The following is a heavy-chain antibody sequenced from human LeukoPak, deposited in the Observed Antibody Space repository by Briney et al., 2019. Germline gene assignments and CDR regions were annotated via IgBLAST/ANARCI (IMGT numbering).Heavy chain of an antibody. CDR1: GGSISGYY. D-gene: IGHD4-17*01. J-gene: IGHJ5*02. V-gene: IGHV4-59*08. CDR3: ARTPVTRYNWFDP. CDR2: IYYSGST. Sequence: SEALSLTCTVSGGSISGYYWSWIRQPPGKGLEWIGYIYYSGSTNYNPSLKSRVTISVDTSKNQFSLKLSSVTAADTAVYYCARTPVTRYNWFDPWGQGTLVTVSS.